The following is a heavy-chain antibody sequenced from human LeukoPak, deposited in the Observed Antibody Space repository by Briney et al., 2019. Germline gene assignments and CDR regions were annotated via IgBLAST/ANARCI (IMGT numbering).Heavy chain of an antibody. J-gene: IGHJ4*02. CDR2: IISFFGAA. CDR1: GGTFNGSG. V-gene: IGHV1-69*13. CDR3: ASLSEYYYDSSGYY. Sequence: GASVKVSCKASGGTFNGSGISWVRQAPGHGLEWMGGIISFFGAAHYIQKFQGRLTITADESTSTAYMELSSLTSEDTAVYYCASLSEYYYDSSGYYWGQGTLVTVSS. D-gene: IGHD3-22*01.